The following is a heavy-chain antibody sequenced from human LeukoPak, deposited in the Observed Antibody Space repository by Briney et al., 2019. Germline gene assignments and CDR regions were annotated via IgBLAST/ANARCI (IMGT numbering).Heavy chain of an antibody. CDR3: ARDAPESSSWYGTANYYFDY. CDR2: IYYSGST. Sequence: IPSETLSLTCTVSGGSISSYYWSWIRQPPGKGLEWIGYIYYSGSTNYNPSLKSRVTISVDTSKNQFSLKLSSVTAADTAVYYCARDAPESSSWYGTANYYFDYWGQGTLVTVSS. J-gene: IGHJ4*02. D-gene: IGHD6-13*01. CDR1: GGSISSYY. V-gene: IGHV4-59*01.